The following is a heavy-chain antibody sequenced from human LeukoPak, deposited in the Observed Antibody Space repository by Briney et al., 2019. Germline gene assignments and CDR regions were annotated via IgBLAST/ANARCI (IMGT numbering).Heavy chain of an antibody. CDR2: IYSGGST. CDR3: ARADVRSNLHYDILTGSDY. D-gene: IGHD3-9*01. V-gene: IGHV3-53*04. CDR1: GFTVSSNY. Sequence: GGSLRLSCAASGFTVSSNYMSWVRQAPGKGLEWVSVIYSGGSTYYADSVKGRFTISRHNSKNTLYLQMNSLRAEDTAVYYGARADVRSNLHYDILTGSDYWGQGTLVTVSS. J-gene: IGHJ4*02.